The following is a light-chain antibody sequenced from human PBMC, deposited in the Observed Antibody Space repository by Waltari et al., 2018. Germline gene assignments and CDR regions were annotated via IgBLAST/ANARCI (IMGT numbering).Light chain of an antibody. CDR2: KNN. CDR3: ATWDDSLSGV. CDR1: TSNIGGND. V-gene: IGLV1-47*01. J-gene: IGLJ3*02. Sequence: QSVLTQPPSASGSPGQTITISCSGSTSNIGGNDVYWYQHLPGTAPKLLINKNNRRPSGVAERFSGPKSVTSASLAISGRRSEDEAYYYCATWDDSLSGVFGGGTKLTVL.